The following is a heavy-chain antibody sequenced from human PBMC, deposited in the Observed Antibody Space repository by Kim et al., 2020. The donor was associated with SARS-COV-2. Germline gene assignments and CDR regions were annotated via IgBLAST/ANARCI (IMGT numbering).Heavy chain of an antibody. CDR1: GFTFSSYE. V-gene: IGHV3-48*03. D-gene: IGHD6-6*01. CDR3: ASSLYSSTWTNSYNYYYLDA. Sequence: GGSLRLSCAASGFTFSSYEMNWVRQAPGKGLEWVSNISSSGSTIYYTDSVMGRFTVSRDNAKNSLYLQMNSLRAEDTAVYYCASSLYSSTWTNSYNYYYLDAWGRGTTVTVSS. CDR2: ISSSGSTI. J-gene: IGHJ6*03.